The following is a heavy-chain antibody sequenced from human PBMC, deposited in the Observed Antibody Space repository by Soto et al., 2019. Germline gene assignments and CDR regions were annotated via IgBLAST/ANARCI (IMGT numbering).Heavy chain of an antibody. Sequence: SETLSLTCTVSGGSISSSSYYWGWIRQPPGKGLEWIGSIYYSGSTYYNPSLKSRVTISVDTSKNQFSLKLSSVTAADTAVYYCARHTPAISISDHWGPGTLVTVS. V-gene: IGHV4-39*01. CDR1: GGSISSSSYY. J-gene: IGHJ4*02. CDR3: ARHTPAISISDH. D-gene: IGHD2-15*01. CDR2: IYYSGST.